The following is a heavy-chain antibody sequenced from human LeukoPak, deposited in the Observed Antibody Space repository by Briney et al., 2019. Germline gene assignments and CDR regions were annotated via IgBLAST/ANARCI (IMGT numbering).Heavy chain of an antibody. CDR1: GYTFTGYY. D-gene: IGHD3-10*01. V-gene: IGHV1-69*13. CDR2: IIPIFGTA. J-gene: IGHJ6*02. Sequence: GASVKVSCKASGYTFTGYYMHWVRRAPGQGLEWMGGIIPIFGTANYAQKFQGRVTITADESTSTAYMELSSLRSEDTAVYYCARAPMVRGVIYYGMDVWGQGTTVTVSS. CDR3: ARAPMVRGVIYYGMDV.